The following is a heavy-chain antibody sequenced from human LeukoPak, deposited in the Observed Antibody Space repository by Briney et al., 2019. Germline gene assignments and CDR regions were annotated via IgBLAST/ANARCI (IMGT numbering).Heavy chain of an antibody. Sequence: GESLNISGKGSGHNLTSYWISWVRQMPGKGLEWMGRLYPSDSYTNYSMSCQGHVTISADKAISTAYLQWSSLKASDTGMYYCVRIVPAAIFIDVWGKGTTVTVSS. J-gene: IGHJ6*04. D-gene: IGHD2-2*01. CDR1: GHNLTSYW. V-gene: IGHV5-10-1*01. CDR2: LYPSDSYT. CDR3: VRIVPAAIFIDV.